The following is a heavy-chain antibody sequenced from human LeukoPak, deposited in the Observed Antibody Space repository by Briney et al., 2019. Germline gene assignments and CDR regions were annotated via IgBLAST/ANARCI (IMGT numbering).Heavy chain of an antibody. CDR1: GDSFGSYQ. Sequence: RPSETLSLTCIVSGDSFGSYQWSWVRQPAGKGLEWIGRISASGTTNSNPALKSRVTMSVDSSKKQFSLNLSSVTAADTAVYYCARAASGDAVDFYGSGRRFYSYYMDVWGKGTTVTISS. D-gene: IGHD3-10*01. CDR3: ARAASGDAVDFYGSGRRFYSYYMDV. V-gene: IGHV4-4*07. J-gene: IGHJ6*03. CDR2: ISASGTT.